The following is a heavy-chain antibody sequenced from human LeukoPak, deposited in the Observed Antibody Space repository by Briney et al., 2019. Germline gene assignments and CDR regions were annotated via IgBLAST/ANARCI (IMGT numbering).Heavy chain of an antibody. J-gene: IGHJ4*02. CDR2: IWYDGSNK. D-gene: IGHD3-16*02. CDR3: ARGSDFVWGSYRPYFDY. Sequence: GGSLRLSCAASGFTFSSYGMHWVRQAPGKGLEWVAVIWYDGSNKYYADSVRGRFTISRDNAKNSLYLQMNSLRAEDTAVYYCARGSDFVWGSYRPYFDYWGQGTLVTVSS. V-gene: IGHV3-33*01. CDR1: GFTFSSYG.